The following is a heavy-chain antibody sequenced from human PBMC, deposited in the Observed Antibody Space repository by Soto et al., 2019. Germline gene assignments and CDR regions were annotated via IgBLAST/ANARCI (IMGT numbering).Heavy chain of an antibody. Sequence: QVQLVESGGGVVQPGRSLRLSCAASGFTFSTYGMHWVRQAPGKGLEWVAVIWYDGSNKYYADSVKGRFTISRDNSXXTXYXXMNSLRGDDTAVYYCARDPVAAAGTAHYLYDGLDVWGQGTTVTVSS. CDR2: IWYDGSNK. D-gene: IGHD6-13*01. V-gene: IGHV3-33*01. J-gene: IGHJ6*02. CDR3: ARDPVAAAGTAHYLYDGLDV. CDR1: GFTFSTYG.